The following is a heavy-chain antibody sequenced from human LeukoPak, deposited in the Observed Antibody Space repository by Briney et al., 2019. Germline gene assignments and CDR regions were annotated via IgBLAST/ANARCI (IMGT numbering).Heavy chain of an antibody. D-gene: IGHD1-26*01. CDR3: ARVLPPVFSGSYEVGWFDP. CDR2: INHSGST. V-gene: IGHV4-34*01. CDR1: GGSFSGYY. Sequence: SETLSLTCAVYGGSFSGYYWSWIRQPPGKGLEWIGEINHSGSTNYNPSLKSRVTISVDTSKNQFSLKLSSVTAADTAVYYCARVLPPVFSGSYEVGWFDPWGQGTLVTVSS. J-gene: IGHJ5*02.